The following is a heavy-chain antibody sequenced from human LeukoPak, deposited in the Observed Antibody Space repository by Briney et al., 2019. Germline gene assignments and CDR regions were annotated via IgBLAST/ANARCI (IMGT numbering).Heavy chain of an antibody. CDR3: ARQPNGDSGGYFDY. V-gene: IGHV4-39*07. J-gene: IGHJ4*02. Sequence: SETLSLTCTVSGGSISSKSYYWGWIRQPPGKGLESIGSKSNSGSSYYNPSLKSRVTMSIDTPNNQFSLKLGSVTAADTAVYFCARQPNGDSGGYFDYWGQGALVTVSS. D-gene: IGHD3-10*01. CDR1: GGSISSKSYY. CDR2: KSNSGSS.